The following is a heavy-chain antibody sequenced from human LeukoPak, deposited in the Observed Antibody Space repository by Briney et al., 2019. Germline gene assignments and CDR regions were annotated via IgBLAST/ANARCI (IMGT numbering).Heavy chain of an antibody. D-gene: IGHD4-17*01. Sequence: ASVKVSCKASGYTFTNYDINWVRQATGQGLEWMGWMNPNSGNTGYAQKFQGRVTMTRDTSQSTVYMELSSLRSEDTAVYYCARNPAHTGWFDPWGQGTLVTVSS. CDR2: MNPNSGNT. V-gene: IGHV1-8*01. J-gene: IGHJ5*02. CDR1: GYTFTNYD. CDR3: ARNPAHTGWFDP.